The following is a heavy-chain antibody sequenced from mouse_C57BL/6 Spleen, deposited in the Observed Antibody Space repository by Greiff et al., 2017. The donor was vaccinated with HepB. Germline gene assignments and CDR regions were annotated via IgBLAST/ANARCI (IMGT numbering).Heavy chain of an antibody. Sequence: AQLQQSGAELVRPGASVKLSCKASGYTFTDYYINWVKQRPGQGLEWIARIYPGSGNTYYNEKFKGKATLTAEKSSSTAYMQLSILTSEDSAVYFCARQYGDYWGQGTTLTVSS. D-gene: IGHD2-10*02. CDR1: GYTFTDYY. CDR2: IYPGSGNT. CDR3: ARQYGDY. V-gene: IGHV1-76*01. J-gene: IGHJ2*01.